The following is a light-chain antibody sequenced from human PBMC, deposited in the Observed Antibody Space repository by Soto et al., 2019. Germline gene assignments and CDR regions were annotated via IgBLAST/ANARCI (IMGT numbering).Light chain of an antibody. Sequence: QSSLTQPASVSGSPGQSITISCTGTSSDIGGYNYVSWYQQHPGKAPKLMIYDVSNRPSGVSSRFSGSKSGNTASLTISGLQAEDEADYYCCSYTTSSTYVFRTGTKVTVL. CDR2: DVS. CDR3: CSYTTSSTYV. CDR1: SSDIGGYNY. J-gene: IGLJ1*01. V-gene: IGLV2-14*01.